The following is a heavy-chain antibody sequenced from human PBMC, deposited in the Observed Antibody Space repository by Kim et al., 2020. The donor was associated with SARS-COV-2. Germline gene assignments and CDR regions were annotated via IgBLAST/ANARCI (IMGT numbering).Heavy chain of an antibody. V-gene: IGHV4-39*01. CDR2: VFHTGAT. D-gene: IGHD3-3*02. Sequence: SETLSLTCNVSGDSIITNDYYWGWIRQSPGRGLEWIGTVFHTGATSYNPSLKSSITISLDTSKNQFSLRLSSVRAADTAVYFCARRFQYYHNDFDSWGQG. CDR3: ARRFQYYHNDFDS. J-gene: IGHJ4*02. CDR1: GDSIITNDYY.